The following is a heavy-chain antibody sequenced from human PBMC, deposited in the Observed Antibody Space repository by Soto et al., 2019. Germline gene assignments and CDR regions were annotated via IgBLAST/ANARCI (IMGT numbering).Heavy chain of an antibody. CDR1: GYSFTSYW. D-gene: IGHD2-8*01. CDR2: IDPSDSYT. V-gene: IGHV5-10-1*01. J-gene: IGHJ6*02. Sequence: PGESLQISCKGSGYSFTSYWISWVRQMPGKGLEWMGRIDPSDSYTNYSPSFQGHVTISADKSISTAYLQWSSLKASDTAMYYCARHTPRYIVLMVYALDVWGQGTTVTVSS. CDR3: ARHTPRYIVLMVYALDV.